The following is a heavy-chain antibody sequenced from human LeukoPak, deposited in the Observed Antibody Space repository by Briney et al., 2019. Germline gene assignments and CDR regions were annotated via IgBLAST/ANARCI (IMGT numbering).Heavy chain of an antibody. CDR3: ARMKSNGPDY. D-gene: IGHD4-11*01. CDR2: IYTSGNT. Sequence: PSETLSLTCTVSGGSISSYFWSWIRQPAGKELEWIGRIYTSGNTNYDPSLKSRVTMSVDTSKNQFSLKLTSVTAADTAVYFCARMKSNGPDYWGQGTLVTVSS. J-gene: IGHJ4*02. V-gene: IGHV4-4*07. CDR1: GGSISSYF.